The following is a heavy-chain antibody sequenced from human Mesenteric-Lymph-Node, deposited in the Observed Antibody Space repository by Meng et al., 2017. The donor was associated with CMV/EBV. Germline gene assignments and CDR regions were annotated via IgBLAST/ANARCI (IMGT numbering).Heavy chain of an antibody. J-gene: IGHJ4*02. Sequence: GESLKISCAASGFTFSSYTMDWVRQAPGKGLEWVAVLSYDGSNKYYADSVKGRFTISRDNSKNTLYLQMNSLRAEDTAVYYCARERRGDGYSLYFDYWGQGTLVTVSS. D-gene: IGHD5-24*01. CDR1: GFTFSSYT. CDR2: LSYDGSNK. CDR3: ARERRGDGYSLYFDY. V-gene: IGHV3-30*04.